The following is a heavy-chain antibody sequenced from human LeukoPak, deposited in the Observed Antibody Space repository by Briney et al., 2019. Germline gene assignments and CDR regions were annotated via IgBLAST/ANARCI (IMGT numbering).Heavy chain of an antibody. CDR2: VHLSGRT. Sequence: SGTLSLTCGVSGGSISTTNWWTWVRQPPGEGLEWIGEVHLSGRTHYNPSLESRVTMSVDMSENHISLRLTSVTAADTAVYYCASGRYSYGHEHWGQGTQVTVSS. V-gene: IGHV4-4*02. CDR1: GGSISTTNW. D-gene: IGHD5-18*01. CDR3: ASGRYSYGHEH. J-gene: IGHJ4*01.